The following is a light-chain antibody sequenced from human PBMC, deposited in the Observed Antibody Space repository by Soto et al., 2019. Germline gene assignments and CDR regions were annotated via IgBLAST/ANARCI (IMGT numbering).Light chain of an antibody. Sequence: QPVLTQSPSASASLGASVKLTCTLSSGHSSYAIAWHQQQPEKGPRYLMKFDSDGTHTKGDGIPDRFSGSSSGAERYLTISRLQSEDEADYYCQTWDTGTVVFGGGTKLTVL. V-gene: IGLV4-69*01. CDR2: FDSDGTH. CDR3: QTWDTGTVV. CDR1: SGHSSYA. J-gene: IGLJ2*01.